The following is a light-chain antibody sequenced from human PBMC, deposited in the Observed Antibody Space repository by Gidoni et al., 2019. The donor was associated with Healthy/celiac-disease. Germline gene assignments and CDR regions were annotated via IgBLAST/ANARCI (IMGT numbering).Light chain of an antibody. CDR1: QRVRSN. CDR2: GAS. V-gene: IGKV3-15*01. Sequence: EIVMTQSPATLSVSPGERATLSCRASQRVRSNVAWYQQKPGQAPRLLIYGASTRATGIPARFSGSGSGTEFTLTICCLQSEDFAVYYCQQYNNCPPLTFGGXTKVEIK. CDR3: QQYNNCPPLT. J-gene: IGKJ4*01.